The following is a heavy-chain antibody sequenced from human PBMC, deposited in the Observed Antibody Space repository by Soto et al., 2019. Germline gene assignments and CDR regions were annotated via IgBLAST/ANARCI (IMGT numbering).Heavy chain of an antibody. V-gene: IGHV3-48*03. J-gene: IGHJ3*02. Sequence: GGSLRLSCAASGFTFSSYEMNWVRQAPGKGLEWVSYISSSGSTIYYADSVKGRFTISRDNAKNSLYLQMNSLRAEDTAVYYCARVGITGTTFDIWGQGTMVTVSS. CDR2: ISSSGSTI. CDR1: GFTFSSYE. D-gene: IGHD1-7*01. CDR3: ARVGITGTTFDI.